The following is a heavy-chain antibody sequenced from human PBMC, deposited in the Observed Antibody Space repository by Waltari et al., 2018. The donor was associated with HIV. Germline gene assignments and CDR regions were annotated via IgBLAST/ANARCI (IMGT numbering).Heavy chain of an antibody. CDR3: ARDSPTIGDY. D-gene: IGHD3-3*01. J-gene: IGHJ4*02. V-gene: IGHV3-53*01. CDR1: GFTVRSHY. CDR2: IYSGGST. Sequence: EVQLVESGGGFIPPRGSLRLPCSASGFTVRSHYMSWVRQAPGKGLEWVSVIYSGGSTYYADSVKGRFTISRDNSKNTLYLQMNSLRAEDTAVYYCARDSPTIGDYWGQGTLVTVSS.